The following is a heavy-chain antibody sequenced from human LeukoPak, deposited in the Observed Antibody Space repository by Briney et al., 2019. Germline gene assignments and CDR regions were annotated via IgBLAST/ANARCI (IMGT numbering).Heavy chain of an antibody. V-gene: IGHV3-66*01. Sequence: GGFLRLSCAAFGFTVSSKYMSWVRQAPGKGLEWVSVLYSGGDTYYADSVKGRFTISRDNSKNTLYLQMNNLRPEDTAVYYCARGDTGFSSAWGRDFDYWGQGTLVTVSS. CDR3: ARGDTGFSSAWGRDFDY. D-gene: IGHD6-19*01. CDR1: GFTVSSKY. J-gene: IGHJ4*02. CDR2: LYSGGDT.